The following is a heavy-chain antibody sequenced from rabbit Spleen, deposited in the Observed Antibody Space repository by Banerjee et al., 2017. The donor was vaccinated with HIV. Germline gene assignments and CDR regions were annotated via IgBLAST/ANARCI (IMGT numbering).Heavy chain of an antibody. J-gene: IGHJ4*01. CDR3: ARDNGSGDYIDVYFDL. CDR2: IDPIFGVS. Sequence: WVRQAPGKGLEWIGYIDPIFGVSYYATWAKGRFTISKSSSTTVTLQMTSLTAADTATYFCARDNGSGDYIDVYFDLWGQGTLVTVS. V-gene: IGHV1S40*01. D-gene: IGHD1-1*01.